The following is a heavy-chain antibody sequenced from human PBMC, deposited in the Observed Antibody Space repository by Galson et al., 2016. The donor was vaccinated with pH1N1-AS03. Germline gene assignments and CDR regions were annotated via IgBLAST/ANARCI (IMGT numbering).Heavy chain of an antibody. D-gene: IGHD5-18*01. CDR3: AMYTYGYFDC. CDR2: IKSKTDGGTT. Sequence: SLRLSCAASGFTFTNAWMSWVRQAPGKGLEWVGRIKSKTDGGTTDYAAPVKGRFTISRDDSENTLYLQMNSLNTEDTAVYYCAMYTYGYFDCWGQGTLVTVSS. J-gene: IGHJ4*02. CDR1: GFTFTNAW. V-gene: IGHV3-15*01.